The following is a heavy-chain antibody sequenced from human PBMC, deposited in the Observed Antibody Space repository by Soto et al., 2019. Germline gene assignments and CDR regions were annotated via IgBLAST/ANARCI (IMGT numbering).Heavy chain of an antibody. J-gene: IGHJ3*01. Sequence: QVHLVQSGAEVKKPGASVKVSCNSSGYTFTTYGVAWVRQVPGQGLEWMGWIGGHNGKTFYAQSFQDRVTMTTDTSTSTAYMELRSLRSDDTAVYFCARERPLEDSPLADAFDVWGQGTRVTVSS. CDR3: ARERPLEDSPLADAFDV. V-gene: IGHV1-18*01. D-gene: IGHD1-1*01. CDR1: GYTFTTYG. CDR2: IGGHNGKT.